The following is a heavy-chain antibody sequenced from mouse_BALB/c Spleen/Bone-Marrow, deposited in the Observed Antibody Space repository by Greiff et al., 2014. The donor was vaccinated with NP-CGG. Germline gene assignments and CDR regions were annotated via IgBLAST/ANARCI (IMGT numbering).Heavy chain of an antibody. CDR3: SRGVDYSSWFAY. J-gene: IGHJ3*01. CDR1: GFTFSSFG. CDR2: INSNGGFT. V-gene: IGHV5-6-3*01. D-gene: IGHD2-4*01. Sequence: EVQLVESEGGLVQPGGSLKLSCAASGFTFSSFGMSWVRQTPDKRLELVANINSNGGFTYYADSVKGRFTISRDNAMNTLYLQMRSLKSEDTAIYYCSRGVDYSSWFAYWGQGTLVTVSA.